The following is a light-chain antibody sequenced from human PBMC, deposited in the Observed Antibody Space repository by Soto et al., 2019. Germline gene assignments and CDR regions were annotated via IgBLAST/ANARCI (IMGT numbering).Light chain of an antibody. CDR1: SSDIGSYDY. CDR3: SSYTTGSTL. V-gene: IGLV2-14*01. Sequence: QSALTQPASVSGSPGQSITISCTGTSSDIGSYDYVSWYQQHPDKAPKLIIFNVFNRPSGLSNRFSGSKSANTASLTISGLQADDEAIYFCSSYTTGSTLFGGGTKVTVL. CDR2: NVF. J-gene: IGLJ2*01.